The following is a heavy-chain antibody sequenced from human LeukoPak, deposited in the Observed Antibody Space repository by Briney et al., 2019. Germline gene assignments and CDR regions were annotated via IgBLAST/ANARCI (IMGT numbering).Heavy chain of an antibody. Sequence: SETLSLTCTVSGGSISSYYWSWIRQPAGKGLEWIGRIYTSGSTNYNPSLESRVTMSVDTSKNQFSLKLSSVTAADTAVYYCARNGGTYYYYYYMDVWGKGTTVTVSS. V-gene: IGHV4-4*07. CDR3: ARNGGTYYYYYYMDV. D-gene: IGHD2-8*01. CDR1: GGSISSYY. J-gene: IGHJ6*03. CDR2: IYTSGST.